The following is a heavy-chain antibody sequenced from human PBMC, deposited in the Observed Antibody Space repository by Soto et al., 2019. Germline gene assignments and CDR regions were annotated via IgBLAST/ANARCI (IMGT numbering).Heavy chain of an antibody. CDR1: GFTFSSYG. D-gene: IGHD4-17*01. CDR2: ISYDGSNK. Sequence: QVPLVESGGGVVQPGRSLRLSCAASGFTFSSYGMHWVRQAPGKGLEWVAVISYDGSNKYYADSVKGRFTISRDNSKNTLYLQMDSLRAEDTAVYYCAKDYGAHYYYYYGMDVWGQGTTVTVSS. V-gene: IGHV3-30*18. J-gene: IGHJ6*02. CDR3: AKDYGAHYYYYYGMDV.